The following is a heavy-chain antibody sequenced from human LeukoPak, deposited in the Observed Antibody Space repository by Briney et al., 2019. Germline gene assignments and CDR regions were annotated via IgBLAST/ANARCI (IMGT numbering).Heavy chain of an antibody. J-gene: IGHJ3*02. CDR2: ISYNII. CDR1: GFTFSSYT. CDR3: ARDRSWAFDI. V-gene: IGHV3-48*02. Sequence: PVGSLRLSCAASGFTFSSYTMNWVRQAPGKGLEWVAYISYNIIHYAVSVKGRFTISRDNAKYSLYLQMNSLRDEDTAVYYCARDRSWAFDIWGQEALGTASS.